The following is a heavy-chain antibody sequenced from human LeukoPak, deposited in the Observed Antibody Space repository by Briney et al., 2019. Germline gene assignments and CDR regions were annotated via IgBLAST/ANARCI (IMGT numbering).Heavy chain of an antibody. J-gene: IGHJ4*02. V-gene: IGHV1-69*13. CDR2: IIPIFGTA. CDR3: ARQYSYGFNFFDY. D-gene: IGHD5-18*01. CDR1: GGTFSSYA. Sequence: GASVKVSCKASGGTFSSYAISWVRQAPGQGLEWMGGIIPIFGTANYAQKFQGRVTITADESTSTAYMELSSLGSEDTAVYYCARQYSYGFNFFDYWGQGTLVTVSS.